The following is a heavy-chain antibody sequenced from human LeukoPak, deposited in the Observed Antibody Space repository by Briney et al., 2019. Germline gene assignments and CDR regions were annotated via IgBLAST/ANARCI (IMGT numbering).Heavy chain of an antibody. J-gene: IGHJ3*02. CDR1: GGSISSYY. CDR2: IYTSGST. Sequence: PSETLSLTCTVSGGSISSYYWSWIRQPAGKGLEWIGRIYTSGSTNYNPSLKSRATMSVDTSKNQFSLKLSSVTAADTAVYYCARIEQWLVEGAFDIWGQGTVVTVSS. CDR3: ARIEQWLVEGAFDI. V-gene: IGHV4-4*07. D-gene: IGHD6-19*01.